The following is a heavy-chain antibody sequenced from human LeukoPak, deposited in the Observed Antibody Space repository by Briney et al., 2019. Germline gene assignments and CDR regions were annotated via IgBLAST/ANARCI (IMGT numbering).Heavy chain of an antibody. CDR2: ISYDGSNI. J-gene: IGHJ4*02. CDR3: AKVRGYSYGYSH. Sequence: GGSLRLSCAASGFTFSSYAMHWVRQAPGKGLEWVAVISYDGSNIYYADSVKGRFTISRDNSKNTLYLQMNSLRAADTAVYYCAKVRGYSYGYSHWGQGTLVTVSS. D-gene: IGHD5-18*01. V-gene: IGHV3-30*04. CDR1: GFTFSSYA.